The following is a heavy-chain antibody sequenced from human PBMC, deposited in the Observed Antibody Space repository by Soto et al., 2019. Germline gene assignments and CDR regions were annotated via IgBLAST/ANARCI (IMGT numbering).Heavy chain of an antibody. CDR2: IRSKANSYAT. D-gene: IGHD6-13*01. CDR1: GFTFSGSA. Sequence: EVQLVESGGGLVQPGGSLKLSCAASGFTFSGSAMHWVRQASGKGLEWVGRIRSKANSYATAYAASVKGRFTISRDDSKNTAYLQMNSLKTEDTAVYYCTREESKYSSSWSSRDWGQGTLVTVSS. CDR3: TREESKYSSSWSSRD. J-gene: IGHJ4*02. V-gene: IGHV3-73*02.